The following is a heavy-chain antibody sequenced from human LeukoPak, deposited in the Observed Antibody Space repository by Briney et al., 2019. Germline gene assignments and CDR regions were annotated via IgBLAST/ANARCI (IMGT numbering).Heavy chain of an antibody. V-gene: IGHV4-61*02. CDR2: VYSSGST. CDR1: GGSISSGTYF. D-gene: IGHD3-10*01. Sequence: PSETLSLTCTVSGGSISSGTYFWSWIRQPAGKGLEWIGRVYSSGSTRYSPSLKSRVTISVDTSKNQFSLKLGSVTAADTAVYYCARPRVRGVIIRGFDYWGQGTLVTVSS. J-gene: IGHJ4*01. CDR3: ARPRVRGVIIRGFDY.